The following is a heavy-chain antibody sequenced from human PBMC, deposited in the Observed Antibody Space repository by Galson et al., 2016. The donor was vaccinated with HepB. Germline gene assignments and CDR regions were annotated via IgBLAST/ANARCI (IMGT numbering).Heavy chain of an antibody. CDR1: GGSISRSDYY. CDR2: IDNTGTT. Sequence: SETLSLTCSVSGGSISRSDYYWGWIRQPPGKGLEWIGTIDNTGTTYCNPSPRNRVTISVHTSQNQFSLRLSSVTAADTAVYYCARRGSTTSYHDYWGQGTLVTVSS. V-gene: IGHV4-39*01. CDR3: ARRGSTTSYHDY. D-gene: IGHD1-1*01. J-gene: IGHJ4*02.